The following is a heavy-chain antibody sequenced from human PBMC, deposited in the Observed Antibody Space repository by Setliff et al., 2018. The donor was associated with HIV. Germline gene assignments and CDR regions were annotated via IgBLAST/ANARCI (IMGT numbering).Heavy chain of an antibody. V-gene: IGHV4-39*01. J-gene: IGHJ4*02. CDR2: VYHSGGT. D-gene: IGHD6-19*01. CDR1: GGSISSFSYY. CDR3: TRRFEKWLAFDY. Sequence: SETLSLTCTVSGGSISSFSYYWAWIRQSPGKGLEWIGNVYHSGGTDYNPSLRSRVSISVDTSTNQFSLSLASVTAADTAVYYCTRRFEKWLAFDYWGQRTLVTVSS.